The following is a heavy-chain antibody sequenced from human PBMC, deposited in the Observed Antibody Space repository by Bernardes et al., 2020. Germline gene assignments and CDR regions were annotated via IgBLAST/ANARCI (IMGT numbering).Heavy chain of an antibody. D-gene: IGHD4-17*01. V-gene: IGHV3-30*01. J-gene: IGHJ6*02. CDR2: ISYAGRNK. Sequence: GGSLRPSCAASGFTLSSYAMDWVRQAPGKGLEWVAVISYAGRNKYYADSVKGRFTISRDNSKNTLYLQMNSLRAEDAAVYYCAAAYGDYGNYYYGMDVWGQGTTVTVSS. CDR3: AAAYGDYGNYYYGMDV. CDR1: GFTLSSYA.